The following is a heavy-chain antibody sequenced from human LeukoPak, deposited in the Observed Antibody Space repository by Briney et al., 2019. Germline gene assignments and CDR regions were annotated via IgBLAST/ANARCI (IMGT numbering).Heavy chain of an antibody. J-gene: IGHJ6*03. Sequence: GGSLRLSCAVSGFTSRFTFSAYEMNWVRQAPGKGLEWVSSISSSDSIKHYADSVKSRFNISRDNARHSLYVQMNSLRAEDTAVYYCARDGGYCSGGSCLYYYYYMDVWGKGTTVTVSS. CDR1: GFTSRFTFSAYE. CDR3: ARDGGYCSGGSCLYYYYYMDV. V-gene: IGHV3-48*03. D-gene: IGHD2-15*01. CDR2: ISSSDSIK.